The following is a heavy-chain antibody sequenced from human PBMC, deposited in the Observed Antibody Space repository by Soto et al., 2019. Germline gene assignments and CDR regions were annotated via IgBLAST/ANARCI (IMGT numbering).Heavy chain of an antibody. CDR3: ARDDATYCGGDCYRYFYYGMDV. CDR2: IIPMFPTA. CDR1: GGTFSNHA. Sequence: SVKVSCKASGGTFSNHAVSWVRQAPGQGREWVGGIIPMFPTADYAQRFQGRVTITADDSTTTVYMELSGLRSEDTAMYYCARDDATYCGGDCYRYFYYGMDVWGQGTTVTVSS. D-gene: IGHD2-21*02. J-gene: IGHJ6*02. V-gene: IGHV1-69*13.